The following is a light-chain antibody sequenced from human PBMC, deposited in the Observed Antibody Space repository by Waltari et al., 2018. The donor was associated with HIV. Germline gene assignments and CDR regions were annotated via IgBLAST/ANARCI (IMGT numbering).Light chain of an antibody. CDR1: SRRSCY. Sequence: SSELTQDPAVSVALGQTVRITGQGDSRRSCYGSWYQQKTGQAPVLVIYGKNNRPSGIPDRFSGSSSGNTASLTITGAQAEDEADYYCNSRDSSGNYVFGTGTKVTVL. CDR2: GKN. J-gene: IGLJ1*01. V-gene: IGLV3-19*01. CDR3: NSRDSSGNYV.